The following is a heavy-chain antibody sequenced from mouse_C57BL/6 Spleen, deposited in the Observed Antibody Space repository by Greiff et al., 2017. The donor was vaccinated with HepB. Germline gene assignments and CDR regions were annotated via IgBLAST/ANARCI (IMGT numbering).Heavy chain of an antibody. CDR3: ARQSSYDAMDY. CDR2: IYPGDGDT. D-gene: IGHD1-1*01. J-gene: IGHJ4*01. CDR1: GYAFSSYW. Sequence: QVQLKESGAELVKPGASVKISCKASGYAFSSYWMNWVKQRPGKGLEWIGQIYPGDGDTNYNGKFKGKATLTADKSSSTAYMQLSSLTSEDSAVYFCARQSSYDAMDYWGQGTSVTVSS. V-gene: IGHV1-80*01.